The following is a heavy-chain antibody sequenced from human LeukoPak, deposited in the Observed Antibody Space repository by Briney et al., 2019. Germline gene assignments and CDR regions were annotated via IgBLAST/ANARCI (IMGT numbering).Heavy chain of an antibody. CDR2: IYYSGST. J-gene: IGHJ4*02. D-gene: IGHD2-15*01. CDR3: ARDPGYCSGGSCYPLFDY. Sequence: SETLSLTCTVSGGSISSSSYYWSWIRQPPGKGLEWIGYIYYSGSTNYNPSLKSRVTISVDTSKNQFSLKLSSVTAADTAVYYCARDPGYCSGGSCYPLFDYWGQGTLVTVSS. CDR1: GGSISSSSYY. V-gene: IGHV4-61*01.